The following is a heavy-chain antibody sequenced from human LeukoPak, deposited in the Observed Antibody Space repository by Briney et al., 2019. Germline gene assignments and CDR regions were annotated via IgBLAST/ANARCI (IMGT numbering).Heavy chain of an antibody. D-gene: IGHD2-15*01. Sequence: SETLSLTCTVSGGSLSSSSYYLGWIRQPPGKGLEWIGSIYYSGSTYYNPYRKSRVTISVDTSKNQFSLKLSSVTAADTAVYYCARHSDIVVVVAATPGAFDIWGQGTMVTVSS. V-gene: IGHV4-39*01. CDR2: IYYSGST. J-gene: IGHJ3*02. CDR1: GGSLSSSSYY. CDR3: ARHSDIVVVVAATPGAFDI.